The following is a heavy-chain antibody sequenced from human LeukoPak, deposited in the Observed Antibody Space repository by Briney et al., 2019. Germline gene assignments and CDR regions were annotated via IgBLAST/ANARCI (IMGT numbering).Heavy chain of an antibody. CDR3: ARCSGVFGSSGY. J-gene: IGHJ4*02. CDR1: GFTFRSYW. Sequence: GGSLRLSCAASGFTFRSYWMHWVRQAPGKGLVWVSHINSDGSNTDYADSVKGRFTISRDNAKNTLYLQMNSLRAEDTAVYYCARCSGVFGSSGYWGQGTLVTVSS. V-gene: IGHV3-74*01. CDR2: INSDGSNT. D-gene: IGHD6-6*01.